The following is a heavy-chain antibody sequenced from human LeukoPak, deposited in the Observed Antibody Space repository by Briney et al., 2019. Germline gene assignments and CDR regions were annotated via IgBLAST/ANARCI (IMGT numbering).Heavy chain of an antibody. CDR1: GFTFSNSA. V-gene: IGHV3-23*05. CDR3: AKGPTLTSFGS. CDR2: IGDSETST. J-gene: IGHJ4*01. D-gene: IGHD4-17*01. Sequence: PGGSLRLSCVVSGFTFSNSAMTWVRQAPGKGLEWVAIIGDSETSTNYPDSVRGRFIISRDNSKDTLHLQMDSLRVEDTAVYYCAKGPTLTSFGSWGQGTLVTVSS.